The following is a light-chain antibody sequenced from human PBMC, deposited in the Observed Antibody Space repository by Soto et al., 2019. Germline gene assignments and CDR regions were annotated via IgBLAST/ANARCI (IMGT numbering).Light chain of an antibody. V-gene: IGKV1-5*03. CDR2: KAS. CDR1: QSISSW. J-gene: IGKJ1*01. CDR3: QPYNEHWT. Sequence: DIQMTQSPSTLSASVGDRVTITCRASQSISSWLAWYQQKPGKAPKLLIYKASTLQSGVPSRFSGSGSGTEFTLAISSLQPEDSATYYCQPYNEHWTFGQGTQVDIK.